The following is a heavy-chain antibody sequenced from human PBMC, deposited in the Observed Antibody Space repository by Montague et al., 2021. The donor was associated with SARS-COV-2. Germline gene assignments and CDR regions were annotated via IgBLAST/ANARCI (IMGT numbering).Heavy chain of an antibody. CDR3: ARIHIAAAGTGLDY. CDR1: GFSLSTSGMY. J-gene: IGHJ4*02. D-gene: IGHD6-13*01. CDR2: IDWDDDK. Sequence: PALVKPTQTLTLTCTFSGFSLSTSGMYVSWIRQPPGKALEWLARIDWDDDKYYSTSLKTRLTISKDTSKNQVVLTVTNMDPVDTATYYCARIHIAAAGTGLDYWGQGTLVTVSS. V-gene: IGHV2-70*11.